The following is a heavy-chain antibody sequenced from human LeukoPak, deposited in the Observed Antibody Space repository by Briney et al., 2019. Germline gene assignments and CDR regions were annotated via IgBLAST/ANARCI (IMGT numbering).Heavy chain of an antibody. CDR1: GYSISSGYY. CDR3: ARSLYDFWSGYRYYFDY. Sequence: SETLSLTCTVSGYSISSGYYWSWIRQPPGKGLEWIGEINHSGSTNYNPSLKSRVTISVDTSKNQFSLKLSSVTAADTAVYYCARSLYDFWSGYRYYFDYWGQGTLVTVSS. D-gene: IGHD3-3*01. J-gene: IGHJ4*02. CDR2: INHSGST. V-gene: IGHV4-38-2*02.